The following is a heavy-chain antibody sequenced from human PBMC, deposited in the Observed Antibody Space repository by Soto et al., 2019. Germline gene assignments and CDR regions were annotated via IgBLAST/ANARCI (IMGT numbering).Heavy chain of an antibody. D-gene: IGHD3-10*01. V-gene: IGHV3-66*01. CDR3: ARDRGLGELGFFDY. Sequence: PGGSLRLSCAASGFIVSSIYMSWVRQAPGKGLEWVSVIYNGGSTWYADFVKGRFTVSTDNSKNTLNLQMNSLRAEDTAMYYCARDRGLGELGFFDYWGQGTPVTVSS. CDR2: IYNGGST. J-gene: IGHJ4*02. CDR1: GFIVSSIY.